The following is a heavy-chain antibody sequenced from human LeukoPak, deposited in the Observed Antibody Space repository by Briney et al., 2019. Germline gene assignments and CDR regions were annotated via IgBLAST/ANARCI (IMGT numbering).Heavy chain of an antibody. CDR1: GFSFDKYG. CDR2: IRYDGSDK. CDR3: EKDWDYNFWSNYDH. J-gene: IGHJ4*02. Sequence: GGSLRLSCATSGFSFDKYGMHWVRQAPGKRLEWVAYIRYDGSDKHYGGSVKGRFTISRDDSKNTLYLQMSSLRAEDTAVYYCEKDWDYNFWSNYDHWGQGILVTVSS. V-gene: IGHV3-30*02. D-gene: IGHD3-3*01.